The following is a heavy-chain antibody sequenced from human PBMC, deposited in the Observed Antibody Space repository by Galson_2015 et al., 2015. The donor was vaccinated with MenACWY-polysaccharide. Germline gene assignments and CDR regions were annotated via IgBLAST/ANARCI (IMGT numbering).Heavy chain of an antibody. J-gene: IGHJ2*01. CDR1: RGSISSYY. CDR3: ARRSMGNWYFDL. D-gene: IGHD7-27*01. CDR2: IHASGST. Sequence: LSLTCTVSRGSISSYYWSWIRQPAGKRLEWIGRIHASGSTTFNPSLRSRGTLSVDTAKNQFSLNLYSVTAADTAVYFCARRSMGNWYFDLWGRGTLVTVSS. V-gene: IGHV4-4*07.